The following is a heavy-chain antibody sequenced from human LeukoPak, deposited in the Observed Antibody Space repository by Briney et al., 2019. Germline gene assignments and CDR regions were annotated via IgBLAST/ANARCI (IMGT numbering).Heavy chain of an antibody. D-gene: IGHD1/OR15-1a*01. CDR1: GFTFSSYG. CDR2: ISGSGGST. Sequence: GGSLRLSCAASGFTFSSYGMSWVRQAPGKGLEWVSAISGSGGSTYYADSVKGRFTISRDNSKNTLYLQMNSLRAEDTAVYYCAKDKEGNTASSTGYWGQGTLVTVSS. CDR3: AKDKEGNTASSTGY. V-gene: IGHV3-23*01. J-gene: IGHJ4*02.